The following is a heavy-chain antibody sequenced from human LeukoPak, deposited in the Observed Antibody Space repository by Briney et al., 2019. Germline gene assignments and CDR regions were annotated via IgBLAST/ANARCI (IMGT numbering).Heavy chain of an antibody. CDR2: ISYDGSNK. V-gene: IGHV3-30*18. J-gene: IGHJ4*02. D-gene: IGHD6-19*01. CDR3: AKDQVISSGCIDY. Sequence: GGSLRLSCAASGFTFSSYGVHWVRQAPGKGLEWVAVISYDGSNKYYADSVKGRFTISRDNSKNTLYLQMNSLRAEDTAVYYCAKDQVISSGCIDYWGQGTLVTVSS. CDR1: GFTFSSYG.